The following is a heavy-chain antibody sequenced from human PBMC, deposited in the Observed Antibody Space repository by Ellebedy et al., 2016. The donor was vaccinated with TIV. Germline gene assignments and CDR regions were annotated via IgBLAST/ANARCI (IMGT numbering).Heavy chain of an antibody. D-gene: IGHD3-22*01. CDR3: AKMVSRYYESSGYYPDY. CDR2: ITSAGDT. V-gene: IGHV3-23*01. J-gene: IGHJ4*02. CDR1: GFTFSSYG. Sequence: GESLKISXTASGFTFSSYGMSWVRQAPGQGLEWVSSITSAGDTYYADSVKGRFTISRDNSKNTLYLQMNSLRAGDTAVYYCAKMVSRYYESSGYYPDYWGQGSLVIVSS.